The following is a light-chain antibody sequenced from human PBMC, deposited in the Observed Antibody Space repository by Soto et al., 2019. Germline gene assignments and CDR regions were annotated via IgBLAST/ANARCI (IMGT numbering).Light chain of an antibody. CDR1: QSLLHSNGYNY. V-gene: IGKV2-28*01. CDR3: MQALQTPIT. J-gene: IGKJ5*01. Sequence: DIVMTQSPLSLPVTPGEPASISCRSSQSLLHSNGYNYLDWYLQKPGQSPQLLIYLGSNRASGVPDRFSGSGSCTEFLRNISIVWAEEVGVYYCMQALQTPITFGQGTRLEIQ. CDR2: LGS.